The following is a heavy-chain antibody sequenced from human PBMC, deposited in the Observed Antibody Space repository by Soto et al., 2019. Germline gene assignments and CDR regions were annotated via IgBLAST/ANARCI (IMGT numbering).Heavy chain of an antibody. V-gene: IGHV3-21*06. CDR3: VRDRDWAFDI. CDR2: AGTSRKYI. D-gene: IGHD3-9*01. J-gene: IGHJ3*02. CDR1: GYALRDYS. Sequence: VGSLRLSCAASGYALRDYSMNWVRQAPGKGLEWVSYAGTSRKYIFYADSVRGRFTISRDDARNSVYLQLNSLRDEDTAVYYCVRDRDWAFDIWGQGTMVTVS.